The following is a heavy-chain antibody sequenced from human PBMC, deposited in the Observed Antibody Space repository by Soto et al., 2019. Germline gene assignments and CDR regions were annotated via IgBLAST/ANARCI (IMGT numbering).Heavy chain of an antibody. V-gene: IGHV3-30*18. CDR3: AKDRGYDSSGYLYYFDY. J-gene: IGHJ4*02. CDR2: ISYDGSNK. CDR1: GFTFSSYG. Sequence: GGSLRLSCAASGFTFSSYGMHWVRQAPGKGLEWVAVISYDGSNKYYADSVKGRFTISRDNSKNTLYLQMNSLRAEDTAVYYCAKDRGYDSSGYLYYFDYWGQGILVTVSS. D-gene: IGHD3-22*01.